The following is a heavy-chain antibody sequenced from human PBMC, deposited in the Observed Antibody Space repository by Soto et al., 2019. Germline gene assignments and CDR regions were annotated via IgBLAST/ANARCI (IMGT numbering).Heavy chain of an antibody. Sequence: PGGALRLSCAASGFTFSSYAMSWVRQAPGKGLEWVSAISGSGGSTYYADSVKGRFTISTDNSKNTLYLQMNSLGAEDTAVYYCAKGSGFGELPSASALWGQGTLVTVSS. D-gene: IGHD3-10*01. J-gene: IGHJ4*02. CDR2: ISGSGGST. CDR1: GFTFSSYA. CDR3: AKGSGFGELPSASAL. V-gene: IGHV3-23*01.